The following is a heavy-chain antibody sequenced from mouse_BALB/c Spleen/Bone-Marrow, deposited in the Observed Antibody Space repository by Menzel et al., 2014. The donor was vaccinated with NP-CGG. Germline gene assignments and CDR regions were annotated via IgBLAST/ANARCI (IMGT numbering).Heavy chain of an antibody. D-gene: IGHD1-1*01. J-gene: IGHJ2*01. CDR1: GYAFTNYL. Sequence: QVQLQQSGAELVRPGTSVKVSCKASGYAFTNYLIEWVKQRPGQGLEWIGVINPGSGGTNYNEKFKGKATLTADKSSSTAYVQFSSLTSDDSAVYFCARSYYGSPYFDYWGQGTTLTVSS. V-gene: IGHV1-54*01. CDR2: INPGSGGT. CDR3: ARSYYGSPYFDY.